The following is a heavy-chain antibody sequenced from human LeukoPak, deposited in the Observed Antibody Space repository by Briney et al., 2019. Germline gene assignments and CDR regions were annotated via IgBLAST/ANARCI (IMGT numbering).Heavy chain of an antibody. CDR2: IYHSGST. V-gene: IGHV4-4*02. Sequence: SETLSLTCAVSGGSISSSNWWRWVRQPPGKGLEWIGEIYHSGSTNYNPSLKSRVTISVDKSKNQFSLKLSSVTAADTAVYYCAREVYDSSGNGFDIWGQGTMVTVSS. D-gene: IGHD3-22*01. J-gene: IGHJ3*02. CDR3: AREVYDSSGNGFDI. CDR1: GGSISSSNW.